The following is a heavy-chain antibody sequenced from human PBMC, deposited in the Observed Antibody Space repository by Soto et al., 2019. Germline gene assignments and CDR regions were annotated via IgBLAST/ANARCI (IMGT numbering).Heavy chain of an antibody. D-gene: IGHD3-10*01. CDR2: IHNSGST. CDR3: ARGEVRGPFDI. CDR1: GGSMNTHDYY. Sequence: QQQLQESGPGLVKPSQTLPLTCTVSGGSMNTHDYYWSWIRQPPGKGLEWIGYIHNSGSTYYNPSLKSRLTISSDMSKNQFSLRLNSVTAADTALYFCARGEVRGPFDIWGQGTKVTVSS. V-gene: IGHV4-30-4*01. J-gene: IGHJ3*02.